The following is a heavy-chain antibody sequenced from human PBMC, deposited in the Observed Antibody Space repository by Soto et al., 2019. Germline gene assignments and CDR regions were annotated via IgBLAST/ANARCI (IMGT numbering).Heavy chain of an antibody. CDR1: GYTFTGYY. Sequence: ASVKVSCKASGYTFTGYYIHWVRQAPGQGLEWMGWINPNSGGTNCAQKFQGRVFMTRDTSISTDYIELSRLASDDPAVCYCVRGEKVVWGQGTTVTVSS. CDR3: VRGEKVV. J-gene: IGHJ6*02. CDR2: INPNSGGT. V-gene: IGHV1-2*02.